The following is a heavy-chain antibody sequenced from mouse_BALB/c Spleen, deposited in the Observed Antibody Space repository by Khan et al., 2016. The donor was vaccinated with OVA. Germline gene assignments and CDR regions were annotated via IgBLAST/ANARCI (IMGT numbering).Heavy chain of an antibody. CDR3: TRKYYYDYDPFPY. D-gene: IGHD2-4*01. V-gene: IGHV3-2*02. CDR1: GYSITSEYA. Sequence: VQLQQSGPGLVKPSQSLSLTCTVTGYSITSEYAWNWIRHFPGNKLEWMGYINYSGNTRYNPSLKSRISITRDTSKNQFFLQLNSVTTEDTATXYCTRKYYYDYDPFPYWGQGTLVTVSA. CDR2: INYSGNT. J-gene: IGHJ3*01.